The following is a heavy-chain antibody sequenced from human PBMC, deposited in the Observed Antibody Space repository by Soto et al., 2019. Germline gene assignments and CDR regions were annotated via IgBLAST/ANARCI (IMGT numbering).Heavy chain of an antibody. CDR3: ARGPLDCTNGVCYGTMVH. Sequence: ASETLSLTCPFSGGSISSGGYYWSWIRQHPGKGLEWIGYIYYSGSTYYNPSLKSRVTISVDTSKNQFSLKLSSVTAADTAVFYCARGPLDCTNGVCYGTMVHWGQGTLVTVSS. D-gene: IGHD2-8*01. J-gene: IGHJ4*02. V-gene: IGHV4-31*03. CDR1: GGSISSGGYY. CDR2: IYYSGST.